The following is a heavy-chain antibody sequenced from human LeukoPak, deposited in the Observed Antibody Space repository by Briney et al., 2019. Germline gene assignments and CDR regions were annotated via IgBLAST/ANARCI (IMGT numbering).Heavy chain of an antibody. D-gene: IGHD2-2*03. J-gene: IGHJ5*02. CDR1: GGSISSYY. V-gene: IGHV4-59*08. CDR2: IYYSGST. Sequence: PSETLSLTCTVSGGSISSYYWSWIRQPPVKGLEWIGYIYYSGSTNYNPSLKSRVTISVDTSKNQFSLKLSSVTAADTAVYYCARHLDIVVVTAALFDPWGQGTLVTVSS. CDR3: ARHLDIVVVTAALFDP.